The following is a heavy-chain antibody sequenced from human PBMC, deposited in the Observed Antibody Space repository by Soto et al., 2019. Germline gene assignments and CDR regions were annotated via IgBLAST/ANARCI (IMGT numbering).Heavy chain of an antibody. V-gene: IGHV3-30*18. CDR2: ISYEGSNK. Sequence: PGGSLRLSCAASGFPFSSYGMHWVRQAPGKWLEWVAVISYEGSNKYYADSVKGRFTISRDNSKNTLYLQMNSLGAEDTAVYYCTKDIHPGITLIVVVTPGFDYWGQGTLVTVSS. D-gene: IGHD3-22*01. CDR1: GFPFSSYG. J-gene: IGHJ4*02. CDR3: TKDIHPGITLIVVVTPGFDY.